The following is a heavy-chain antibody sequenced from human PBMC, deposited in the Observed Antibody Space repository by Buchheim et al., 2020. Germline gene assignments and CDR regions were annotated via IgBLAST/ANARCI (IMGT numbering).Heavy chain of an antibody. CDR1: GGSISSGGYS. CDR3: ASGYCSGGSCYPVDY. CDR2: IYHSGST. V-gene: IGHV4-30-2*01. J-gene: IGHJ4*02. Sequence: QLQLQESGSGLVKPSQTLSLTCAVSGGSISSGGYSWSWIRQPPGKGLEWIGYIYHSGSTYYNPSLTSRVTISVERSKNQFSLKLSSVTAADTAVYYCASGYCSGGSCYPVDYWGQGTL. D-gene: IGHD2-15*01.